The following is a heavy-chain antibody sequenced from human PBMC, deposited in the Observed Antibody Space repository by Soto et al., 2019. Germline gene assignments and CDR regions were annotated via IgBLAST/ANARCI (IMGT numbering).Heavy chain of an antibody. Sequence: EVQLVESGGGLVEPGGSLRLSCAASGFSFINAWMNWVRQAPGKGLEWVGRIKSKTDGGTTDYAAPVNGRFTVSRDDSKNTLYLQMNSLKTEDTAVYYCTTQYCANGVCHNVLDYWGQGTLVAVSS. J-gene: IGHJ4*02. V-gene: IGHV3-15*07. D-gene: IGHD2-8*01. CDR1: GFSFINAW. CDR2: IKSKTDGGTT. CDR3: TTQYCANGVCHNVLDY.